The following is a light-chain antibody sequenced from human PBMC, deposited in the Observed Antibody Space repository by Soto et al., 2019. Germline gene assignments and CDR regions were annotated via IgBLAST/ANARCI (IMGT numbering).Light chain of an antibody. J-gene: IGKJ4*01. V-gene: IGKV3D-15*01. Sequence: VLTQSPGTLSLSPWERATLSCRASQSVDKYLAWYQQKPGQAPRLLIYGASTRATGIPDRFSGSGSGTDFTLTISSLQPEDFATYYCQQANSFPLTFGGGTKVDIK. CDR2: GAS. CDR1: QSVDKY. CDR3: QQANSFPLT.